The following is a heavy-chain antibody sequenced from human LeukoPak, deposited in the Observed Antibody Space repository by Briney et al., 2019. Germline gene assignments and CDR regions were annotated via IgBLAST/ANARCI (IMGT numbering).Heavy chain of an antibody. V-gene: IGHV6-1*01. CDR3: ARDRTSYCSGGSCDNWFDP. J-gene: IGHJ5*02. Sequence: SQTLSLTCAISGDSASSNSAAWNWIRQSPSRGLEWLGRTYYRSKWYNDYAVSVKSRITINPDTSKNQFSLQLNSVTPEDTAVYYCARDRTSYCSGGSCDNWFDPWGQGTLVTVSS. CDR1: GDSASSNSAA. D-gene: IGHD2-15*01. CDR2: TYYRSKWYN.